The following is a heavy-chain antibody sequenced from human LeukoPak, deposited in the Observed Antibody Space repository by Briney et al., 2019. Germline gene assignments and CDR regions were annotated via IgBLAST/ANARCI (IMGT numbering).Heavy chain of an antibody. V-gene: IGHV3-13*01. CDR2: IGTVGDT. CDR3: ARGGSSAYLYYFDY. CDR1: GFTFSSYD. D-gene: IGHD3-22*01. J-gene: IGHJ4*02. Sequence: GGSLRLSCAASGFTFSSYDMHWVRQSTEKGLEWVSAIGTVGDTYYPGSVKGRFTISRENAENSLYLHMNSLRAEDTAVYYCARGGSSAYLYYFDYWGQGTLVTFSS.